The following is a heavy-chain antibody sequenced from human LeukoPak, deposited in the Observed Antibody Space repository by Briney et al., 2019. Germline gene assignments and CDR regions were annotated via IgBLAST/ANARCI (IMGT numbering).Heavy chain of an antibody. J-gene: IGHJ4*02. CDR1: GFTFSSSW. CDR2: INKDGGEK. Sequence: GGSLRLSCAASGFTFSSSWMSWVRQAPGKGLEWVAKINKDGGEKYYVDSVKGRFTISRDNAKNSLYLQMNSLRADDTAVYYCVKDSPPRYSGSPPAYWGQGTLVTVSS. V-gene: IGHV3-7*03. D-gene: IGHD1-26*01. CDR3: VKDSPPRYSGSPPAY.